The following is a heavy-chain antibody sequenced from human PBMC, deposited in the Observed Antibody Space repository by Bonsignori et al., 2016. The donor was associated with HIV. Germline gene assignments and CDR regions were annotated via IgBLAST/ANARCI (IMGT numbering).Heavy chain of an antibody. CDR3: ARNGRGITMIVVVIRPYFDY. CDR2: IYYSGST. V-gene: IGHV4-39*07. Sequence: SETLSLTCTVSGGSISSSSYYWGWIRQPPGKGLEWIGSIYYSGSTYYNPSLKSRVTISVDTSKNQFSLKLSSVTAADTAVYYCARNGRGITMIVVVIRPYFDYWGQGTLVTVSS. D-gene: IGHD3-22*01. J-gene: IGHJ4*02. CDR1: GGSISSSSYY.